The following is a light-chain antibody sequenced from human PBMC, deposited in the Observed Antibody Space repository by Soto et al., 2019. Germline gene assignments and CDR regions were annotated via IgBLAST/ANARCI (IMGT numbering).Light chain of an antibody. CDR2: GNS. CDR3: QSYDSSLSGVV. Sequence: QSVLTQPPSVSGAPGQRVTISCTGSSSNIGAGYDVYWYQQLPETAPKLLIYGNSNRPSGVPDRFSGSKSGTSASLAITGLQAEDEADYYCQSYDSSLSGVVFGGGTKLTVL. CDR1: SSNIGAGYD. J-gene: IGLJ2*01. V-gene: IGLV1-40*01.